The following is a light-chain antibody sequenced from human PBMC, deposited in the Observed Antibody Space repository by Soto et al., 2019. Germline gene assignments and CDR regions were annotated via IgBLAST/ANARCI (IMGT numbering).Light chain of an antibody. V-gene: IGKV3-11*01. CDR2: DAS. CDR1: QSVSSY. J-gene: IGKJ4*01. Sequence: EIVLTQSPATLSLSPGEGATLSCRASQSVSSYLVWYQQRPGQAPRLLIYDASKRATGVPARFSGSGSGTDFTLTISSLEPEDFAVYYCQQRSNRPTFGGGTKVDNK. CDR3: QQRSNRPT.